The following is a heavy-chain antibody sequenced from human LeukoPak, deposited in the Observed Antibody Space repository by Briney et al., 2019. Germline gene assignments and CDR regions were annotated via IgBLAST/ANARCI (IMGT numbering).Heavy chain of an antibody. CDR1: GFTFSSYG. V-gene: IGHV3-23*01. CDR2: ISGSGGST. J-gene: IGHJ4*02. D-gene: IGHD3-10*01. Sequence: GGSLRLSCAASGFTFSSYGMSWVRQAPGMGLEWVSAISGSGGSTYYADSVKGRFTISRDNSKNTLYLQMNSLRAEDTAVYYCAKMVRGVIHAIDYWGQGTLVTVSS. CDR3: AKMVRGVIHAIDY.